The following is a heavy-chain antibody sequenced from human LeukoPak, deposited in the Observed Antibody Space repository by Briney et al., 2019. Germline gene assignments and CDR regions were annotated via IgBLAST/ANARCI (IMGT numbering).Heavy chain of an antibody. D-gene: IGHD3-10*01. CDR1: GGTFSSYA. V-gene: IGHV1-69*13. J-gene: IGHJ6*03. CDR3: ARGRYYGSGSYYFPAYYYYYMDV. CDR2: IIPIFGTA. Sequence: SVTVSFKASGGTFSSYAISWVRQAPGQGLEWMGVIIPIFGTANYAQKFQGRVTITADESTSAAYMELSSLRSEDTAVYYCARGRYYGSGSYYFPAYYYYYMDVWGKGTTVTISS.